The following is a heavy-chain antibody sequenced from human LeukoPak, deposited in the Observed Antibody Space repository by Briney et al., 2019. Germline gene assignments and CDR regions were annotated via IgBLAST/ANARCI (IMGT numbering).Heavy chain of an antibody. Sequence: ASVNVSCKASGGTFSSYAISWVRQAPGQGLEWMGGIIPIFGTANYAQKFQGRVTITADESTSTAYMELSSLRSEDTAVYYCARGAVAGYNWFDPWGQGTLVTVSS. CDR2: IIPIFGTA. J-gene: IGHJ5*02. D-gene: IGHD6-19*01. CDR3: ARGAVAGYNWFDP. CDR1: GGTFSSYA. V-gene: IGHV1-69*01.